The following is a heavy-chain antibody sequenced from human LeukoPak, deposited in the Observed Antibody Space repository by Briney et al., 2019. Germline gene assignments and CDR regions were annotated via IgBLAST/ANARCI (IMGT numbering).Heavy chain of an antibody. CDR2: IYYSGST. Sequence: SETLSLTCTVSGGSISSGGYYWSWIRQHPGKGLEWIGYIYYSGSTYYNPSLKSRVTISVDTSKNQFSLKLSSVTAADTAVYYCAKGIGSGSYYLFGYWGQGTLVTVSS. CDR3: AKGIGSGSYYLFGY. CDR1: GGSISSGGYY. D-gene: IGHD3-10*01. V-gene: IGHV4-31*03. J-gene: IGHJ4*02.